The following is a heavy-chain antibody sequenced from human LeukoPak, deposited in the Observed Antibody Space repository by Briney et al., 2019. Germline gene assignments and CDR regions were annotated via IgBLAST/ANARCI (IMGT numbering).Heavy chain of an antibody. CDR2: ISSSGSTI. V-gene: IGHV3-48*03. CDR1: GFTFSSYE. CDR3: ARGKGCSGGSCTNWFDP. D-gene: IGHD2-15*01. J-gene: IGHJ5*02. Sequence: GGSLRLSCAASGFTFSSYEMNWVRQAPGKGLEWVSYISSSGSTIYYTDSVKGRFTISRDNAKNTLYLQMNSLRAEDAAVYYSARGKGCSGGSCTNWFDPWGEGTLVTVSS.